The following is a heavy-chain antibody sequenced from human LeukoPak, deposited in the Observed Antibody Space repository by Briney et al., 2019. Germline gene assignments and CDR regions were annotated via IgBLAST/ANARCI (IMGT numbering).Heavy chain of an antibody. Sequence: SETLSLTCAVYGGSFSGYYWSWIRQPPGKGLEWIGEINHSGSTNYNPSLKSRVTISVDTSKNQFSLKLSSVTAANTAVYYCARMVSFDYWGQGTLVTVSS. CDR1: GGSFSGYY. J-gene: IGHJ4*02. CDR3: ARMVSFDY. CDR2: INHSGST. V-gene: IGHV4-34*01. D-gene: IGHD5-18*01.